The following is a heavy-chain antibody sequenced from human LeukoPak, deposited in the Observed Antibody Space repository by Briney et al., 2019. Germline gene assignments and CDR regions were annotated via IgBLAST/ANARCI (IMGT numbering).Heavy chain of an antibody. CDR3: ARGRRGQLRVRLTNRNYSYYMDV. Sequence: SETLSLTCTVSGGSISSYYWSWVRQPPGKGLEWIGFVYYTGSTNYSPSLKSRVTISVDTSKNQFSLKLSSVTAADTAVYYCARGRRGQLRVRLTNRNYSYYMDVWGKGTTVTVSS. V-gene: IGHV4-59*12. CDR2: VYYTGST. J-gene: IGHJ6*03. D-gene: IGHD6-6*01. CDR1: GGSISSYY.